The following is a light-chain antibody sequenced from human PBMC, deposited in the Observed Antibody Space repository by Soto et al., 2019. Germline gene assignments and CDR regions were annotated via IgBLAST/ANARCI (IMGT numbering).Light chain of an antibody. J-gene: IGKJ2*01. Sequence: EIVLTQSPGTLSLSPGERATLSCRASQSVSSSYLAWYQQKPGQAPRLLIYGASSRATGIPDRFSGSGSGTDFTLTISRPEPEDFAVYYCQQYGNSPQTFGQGTKLEIK. CDR1: QSVSSSY. CDR2: GAS. V-gene: IGKV3-20*01. CDR3: QQYGNSPQT.